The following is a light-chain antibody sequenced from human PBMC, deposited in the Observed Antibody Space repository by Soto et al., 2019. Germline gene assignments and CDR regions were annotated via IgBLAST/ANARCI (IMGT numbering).Light chain of an antibody. CDR1: QSISSSY. CDR3: QQYGSSLYT. J-gene: IGKJ2*01. CDR2: GAS. Sequence: EIVLTQSPGNLSLSPGERATLSCRASQSISSSYLAWYQQKPGQAPRLLIYGASSRATGIPDRFSGSGSGTDFTLTISRLEPEDFVVYYCQQYGSSLYTFGQGTKLEIK. V-gene: IGKV3-20*01.